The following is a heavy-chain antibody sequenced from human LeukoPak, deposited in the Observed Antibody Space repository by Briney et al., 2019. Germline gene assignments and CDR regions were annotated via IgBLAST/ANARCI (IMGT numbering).Heavy chain of an antibody. Sequence: PSETLSLTCTVSGGSISSYYWSWIRQPPGKGLEWTGYIYYSGSTNYNPSLKSRVTISVDTSKNQFSLKLSSVTAADTAVYYCARYWDRRTGGGPDAFDIWGQGTMVTVSS. J-gene: IGHJ3*02. CDR3: ARYWDRRTGGGPDAFDI. CDR2: IYYSGST. D-gene: IGHD7-27*01. V-gene: IGHV4-59*01. CDR1: GGSISSYY.